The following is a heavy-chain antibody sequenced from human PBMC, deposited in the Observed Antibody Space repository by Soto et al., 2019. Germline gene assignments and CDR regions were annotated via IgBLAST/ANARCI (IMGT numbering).Heavy chain of an antibody. CDR2: ISGGTSST. CDR1: GFTFSSYA. J-gene: IGHJ4*02. CDR3: AKERLAAAGTTTLDY. Sequence: EVQLLESGGGLVQPGGSLRLSCAASGFTFSSYAMSWVRQAPGKGLEWVSAISGGTSSTYYADSVKGRFTISRDKSKNTLYLQMNNLRAEDTAVYYCAKERLAAAGTTTLDYWGQGTRVTVNS. V-gene: IGHV3-23*01. D-gene: IGHD6-13*01.